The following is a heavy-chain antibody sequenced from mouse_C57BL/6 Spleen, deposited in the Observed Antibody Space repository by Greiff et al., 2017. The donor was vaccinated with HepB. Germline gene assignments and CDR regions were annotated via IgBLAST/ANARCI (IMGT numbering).Heavy chain of an antibody. Sequence: QVQLQQPGAELVKPGASVKLSCKASGYTFTSYWMHWVKQRPGQGLEWIGMIHPNSGSTNYNEKFKSKATLTVDKSSSTAYMQLSSLTSEDSAVYYCARCYYGHDDPFTAYWGQGTLVTVSA. CDR3: ARCYYGHDDPFTAY. V-gene: IGHV1-64*01. D-gene: IGHD2-2*01. CDR2: IHPNSGST. CDR1: GYTFTSYW. J-gene: IGHJ3*01.